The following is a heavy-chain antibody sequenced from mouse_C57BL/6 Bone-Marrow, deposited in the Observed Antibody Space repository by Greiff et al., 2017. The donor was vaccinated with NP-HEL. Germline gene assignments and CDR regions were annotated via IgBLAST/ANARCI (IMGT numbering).Heavy chain of an antibody. CDR2: IYPGSGST. Sequence: QVQLQPPGAELVKPGASVKMSCKASGYTFTSYWITWVKQRPGQGLEWIGDIYPGSGSTNYNEKFKSKATLTVDTSSSTAYMQLSSLTSEDSAVYYCARFITTEWYFDVWGTGTTVTVSS. D-gene: IGHD1-1*01. CDR1: GYTFTSYW. V-gene: IGHV1-55*01. CDR3: ARFITTEWYFDV. J-gene: IGHJ1*03.